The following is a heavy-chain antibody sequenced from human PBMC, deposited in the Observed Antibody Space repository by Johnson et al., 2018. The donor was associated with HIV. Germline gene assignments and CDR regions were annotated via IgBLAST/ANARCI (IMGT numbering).Heavy chain of an antibody. CDR2: IKQDGGEK. CDR1: GFTFSSYW. Sequence: VRLVESGGGLVQPGGSLRLSCAVSGFTFSSYWMSWVRQAPGRGLEWVANIKQDGGEKYYVDSVKGRFTISRDNAKHSLYLQMNSLRAEDTAVYYCARAGYCGNYAFDIWGQGTMVTVSS. J-gene: IGHJ3*02. D-gene: IGHD4-23*01. V-gene: IGHV3-7*05. CDR3: ARAGYCGNYAFDI.